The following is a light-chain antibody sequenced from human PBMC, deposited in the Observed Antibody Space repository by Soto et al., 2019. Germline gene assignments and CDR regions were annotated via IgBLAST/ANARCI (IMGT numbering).Light chain of an antibody. V-gene: IGKV1-12*01. CDR1: QGISSW. Sequence: DIQMTQSPSSVSASVGDRVTITCRASQGISSWLAWYQQKPGKAPKLLIYKASSLESGVPSRFSGSGSGTDFTLTISRLEPEDFAVYYCHQRRNWPLTFGQGTKVDI. J-gene: IGKJ1*01. CDR2: KAS. CDR3: HQRRNWPLT.